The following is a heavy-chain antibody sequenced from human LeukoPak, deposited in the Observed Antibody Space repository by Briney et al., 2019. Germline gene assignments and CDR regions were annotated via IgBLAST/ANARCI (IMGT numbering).Heavy chain of an antibody. V-gene: IGHV3-23*01. CDR3: AKDRSGSGYFDY. CDR2: ISSGGGTT. D-gene: IGHD3-10*01. CDR1: GFTFSSHA. J-gene: IGHJ4*02. Sequence: AGGSLRLSCAASGFTFSSHAMSWVRQAPGKGLEWVSPISSGGGTTDYTDSVKGRFTISRDTSKNTLYLQMNSLRAEDTAVYYCAKDRSGSGYFDYWGQGTLVTVSS.